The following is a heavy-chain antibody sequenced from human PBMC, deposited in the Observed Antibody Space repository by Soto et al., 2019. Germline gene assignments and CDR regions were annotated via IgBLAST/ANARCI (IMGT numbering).Heavy chain of an antibody. CDR2: INSDGSST. D-gene: IGHD3-3*01. J-gene: IGHJ6*03. V-gene: IGHV3-74*01. Sequence: EVQLVESGGGLVQPGGSLRLSCAASGFTFSSYWMHWVRQAPGKGLVWVSRINSDGSSTSYADSVKGRFTISRDNAKNTLYLQMNSLRAEDTAVYYCARDEYYDFWSGYLFYYYYMDVWGKGTTVTVSS. CDR1: GFTFSSYW. CDR3: ARDEYYDFWSGYLFYYYYMDV.